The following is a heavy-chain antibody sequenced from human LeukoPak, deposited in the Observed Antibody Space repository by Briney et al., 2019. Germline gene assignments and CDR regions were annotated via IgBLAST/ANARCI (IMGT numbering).Heavy chain of an antibody. V-gene: IGHV3-48*03. Sequence: PGGSLRLSCAASGFTFSSYEMNWVRQAPGKGLEWVSYISSSGSTIYYADSVKGRFTISTDNAKNSLYLQMNSLRAEDTAVYYCARAFPHLGVYYDILPGADYWGQGTLVTVSS. D-gene: IGHD3-9*01. J-gene: IGHJ4*02. CDR3: ARAFPHLGVYYDILPGADY. CDR2: ISSSGSTI. CDR1: GFTFSSYE.